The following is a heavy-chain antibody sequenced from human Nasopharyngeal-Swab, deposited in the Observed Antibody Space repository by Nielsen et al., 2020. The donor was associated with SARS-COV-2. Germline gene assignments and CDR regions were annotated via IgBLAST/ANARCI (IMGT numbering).Heavy chain of an antibody. CDR3: VDRGYDYVWGSYRYPYFDY. V-gene: IGHV3-53*01. Sequence: GGSLRLSCAASGFTVSSNYMNWVRQAPGKGLEWVSLIYSGGSTYYADSVKGRFTISRDNSKNTLYLQMNSLRAADTAVYYCVDRGYDYVWGSYRYPYFDYWGQGTLVTVSS. CDR1: GFTVSSNY. CDR2: IYSGGST. J-gene: IGHJ4*02. D-gene: IGHD3-16*02.